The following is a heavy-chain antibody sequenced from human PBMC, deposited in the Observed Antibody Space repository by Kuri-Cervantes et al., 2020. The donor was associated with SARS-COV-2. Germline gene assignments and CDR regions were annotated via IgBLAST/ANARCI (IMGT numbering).Heavy chain of an antibody. D-gene: IGHD6-13*01. Sequence: GGSLRLSCEASGFTFSESYMSWIRQAPGKGLEWVSSISSSSSYIYYADSVKGRFTISRDNAKNSLYLQMNSLRAEDTAVYYCAKDTGQRIAAADAFDIWGQGTMVTVSS. V-gene: IGHV3-11*05. CDR1: GFTFSESY. CDR2: ISSSSSYI. CDR3: AKDTGQRIAAADAFDI. J-gene: IGHJ3*02.